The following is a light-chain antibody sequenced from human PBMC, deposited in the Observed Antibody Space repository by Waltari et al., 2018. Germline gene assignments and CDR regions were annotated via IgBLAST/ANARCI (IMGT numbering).Light chain of an antibody. CDR3: TSYAGSHNWV. Sequence: QSALTQPPSASGSPGQSVTISCTGTSSDVGGYNYVPWYQHPPGKPPKLMISEVNKRPSGVPDRFSGSKSGNTASLTVSGLQADDEADYYCTSYAGSHNWVFGGGTKLTVL. J-gene: IGLJ2*01. V-gene: IGLV2-8*01. CDR2: EVN. CDR1: SSDVGGYNY.